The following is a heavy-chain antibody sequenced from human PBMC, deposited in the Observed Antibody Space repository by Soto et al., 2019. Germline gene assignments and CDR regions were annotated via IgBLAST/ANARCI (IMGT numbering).Heavy chain of an antibody. V-gene: IGHV1-69*10. CDR1: GGTFSSYA. J-gene: IGHJ3*02. D-gene: IGHD2-21*02. CDR3: ARDYCGGDCLAFDI. CDR2: IIPILGTA. Sequence: ASVKVSCKASGGTFSSYAISWVRQAPGQGLEWMGGIIPILGTANYAQKFQGRGTITADKSTSTAYMELSSLRSEDTAVYYCARDYCGGDCLAFDIWGQGTMVTVSS.